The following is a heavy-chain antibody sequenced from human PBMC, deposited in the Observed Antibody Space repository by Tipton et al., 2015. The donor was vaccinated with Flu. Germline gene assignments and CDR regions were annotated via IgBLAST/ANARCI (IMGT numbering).Heavy chain of an antibody. J-gene: IGHJ6*02. CDR3: ARDGSTWGSYCMDV. CDR2: ISSSSTYI. V-gene: IGHV3-21*01. D-gene: IGHD7-27*01. CDR1: GFSFSTYS. Sequence: VQLVQSGGGLVKPGGSLRLSCAASGFSFSTYSMNWVRQAPGKGLEWASSISSSSTYIYYADSVKGRFTISRDNAKQSLFLQMNSLRAEDTAVYYCARDGSTWGSYCMDVWGQGTTVTVSS.